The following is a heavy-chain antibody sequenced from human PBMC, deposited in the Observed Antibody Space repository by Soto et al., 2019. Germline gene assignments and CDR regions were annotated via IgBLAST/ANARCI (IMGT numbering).Heavy chain of an antibody. CDR3: ARDSLSGDMLTGYIPL. V-gene: IGHV3-21*01. J-gene: IGHJ4*02. Sequence: EVQLVESGGGLVKPGGSLRLSCAASGFTFSSYSMNWVRQAPGKGLEWVSSISSSSSYIYYADSVKGRFTISRDNAKNSLYLQMNSLRAEDTAVYYCARDSLSGDMLTGYIPLWGQGTLVTVSS. CDR2: ISSSSSYI. D-gene: IGHD3-9*01. CDR1: GFTFSSYS.